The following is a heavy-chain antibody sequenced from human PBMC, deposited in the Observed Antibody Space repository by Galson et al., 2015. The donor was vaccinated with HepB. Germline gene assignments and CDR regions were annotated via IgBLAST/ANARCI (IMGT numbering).Heavy chain of an antibody. D-gene: IGHD3-3*01. CDR3: ARDQYGVLDY. CDR2: INAGTGHT. CDR1: GFTFTRYA. Sequence: CKASGFTFTRYAIHWVRQAPGQGLEWMGWINAGTGHTKYSQKFQGGVTITRDTSASTAYMELSSLRFEDTAIYYCARDQYGVLDYWGQGTLVTVSS. V-gene: IGHV1-3*01. J-gene: IGHJ4*02.